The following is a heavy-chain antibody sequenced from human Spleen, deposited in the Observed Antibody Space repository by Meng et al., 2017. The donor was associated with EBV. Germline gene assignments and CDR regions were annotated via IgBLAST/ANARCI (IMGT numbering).Heavy chain of an antibody. J-gene: IGHJ4*02. CDR1: AGSMRTNIYY. V-gene: IGHV4-39*01. CDR3: VRLVGDFYADY. D-gene: IGHD3-10*01. CDR2: IYYSGST. Sequence: QVPLLASGPGLVKPSETLSLTCTVSAGSMRTNIYYWGWIRQPPGKGPEYIGSIYYSGSTFYNPSLKSRVTMSVDTSKNQFSLRLSSVTAADTAVYYCVRLVGDFYADYWGQGNLVTVFS.